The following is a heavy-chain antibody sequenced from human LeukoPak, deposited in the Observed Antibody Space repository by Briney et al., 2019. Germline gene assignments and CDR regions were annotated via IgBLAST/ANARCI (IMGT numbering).Heavy chain of an antibody. Sequence: SETLSLTCTVSGGSISSYYWSWIRQPAGKGLEWIGRIYTSGSTNYNPSLKSRVTMSVDTSKNQFSLKLSSVTAADTAVYYCARDSGNDYGDYSLTTKREWGSYYYYGMDVWGQGTTVTVSS. CDR2: IYTSGST. J-gene: IGHJ6*02. V-gene: IGHV4-4*07. CDR3: ARDSGNDYGDYSLTTKREWGSYYYYGMDV. CDR1: GGSISSYY. D-gene: IGHD4-17*01.